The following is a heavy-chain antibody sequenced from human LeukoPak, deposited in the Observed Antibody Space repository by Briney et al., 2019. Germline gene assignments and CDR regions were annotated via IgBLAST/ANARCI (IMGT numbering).Heavy chain of an antibody. V-gene: IGHV3-53*01. Sequence: GGSLRLSCTASGFTFGDYAMSWFRQAPGKGLEWVSVIYSGGSTYYADSVKGRFTISRDNSKNTLYLQMNSLRAEDTAVYYCARGPGIAAAVWGQGTLVTVSS. CDR2: IYSGGST. D-gene: IGHD6-13*01. CDR1: GFTFGDYA. J-gene: IGHJ4*02. CDR3: ARGPGIAAAV.